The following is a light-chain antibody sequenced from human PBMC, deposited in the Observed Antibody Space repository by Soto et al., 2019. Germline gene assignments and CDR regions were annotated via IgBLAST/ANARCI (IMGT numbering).Light chain of an antibody. CDR1: QSVRSN. CDR3: QQYNNWPPWT. V-gene: IGKV3-15*01. J-gene: IGKJ1*01. CDR2: GAS. Sequence: EIVMTQSPDTLSVSPGERATLSCRASQSVRSNLAWYQQKPGQAPRLLIYGASTRATGIPARFSGSGSGTEFTLTISSLQSEDFAVYYCQQYNNWPPWTFSQGTKVDIK.